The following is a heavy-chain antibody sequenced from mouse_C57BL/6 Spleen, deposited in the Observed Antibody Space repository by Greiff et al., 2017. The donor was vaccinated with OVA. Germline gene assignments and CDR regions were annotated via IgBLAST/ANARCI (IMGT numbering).Heavy chain of an antibody. V-gene: IGHV1-52*01. CDR3: ARRYYSNFFDY. D-gene: IGHD2-5*01. CDR2: IDPSDSET. Sequence: QVHVKQPGAELVRPGSSVKLSCKASGYTFTSYWMHWVKQRPIQGLEWIGNIDPSDSETHYNQKFKDKATLTVDKSSSTAYMQLSSLTSEDSAVYYCARRYYSNFFDYWGQGTTLTVSS. J-gene: IGHJ2*01. CDR1: GYTFTSYW.